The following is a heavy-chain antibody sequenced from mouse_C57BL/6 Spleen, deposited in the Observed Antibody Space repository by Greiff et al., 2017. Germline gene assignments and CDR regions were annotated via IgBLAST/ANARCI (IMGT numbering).Heavy chain of an antibody. Sequence: VKLMESGPGLVQPSQSLSITCTVSGFSLTSYGVHWVRQSPGKGLEWLGVIWSGGSTDYNAAFISRLSISKDNSKSQVFFKMNSLQADDTAIYYCASIYYYGSSPYWYFDGWGTGTTVTVSS. CDR3: ASIYYYGSSPYWYFDG. V-gene: IGHV2-2*01. J-gene: IGHJ1*03. CDR1: GFSLTSYG. CDR2: IWSGGST. D-gene: IGHD1-1*01.